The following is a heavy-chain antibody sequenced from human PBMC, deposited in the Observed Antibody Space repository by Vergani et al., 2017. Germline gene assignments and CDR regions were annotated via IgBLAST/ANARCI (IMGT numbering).Heavy chain of an antibody. D-gene: IGHD2-2*01. CDR2: IYHSGST. CDR1: GGSISSSNW. V-gene: IGHV4-4*02. J-gene: IGHJ6*03. Sequence: QVQLQESGPGLVKPSGTLSLTCAVPGGSISSSNWWSWVRQPPGKGLEWIGDIYHSGSTNYNPSLKSRVTISVDKSKNQFSLKLSSVTAADTAVYYCARGVGYAGSYYYYMDVWGKGTTVTVSS. CDR3: ARGVGYAGSYYYYMDV.